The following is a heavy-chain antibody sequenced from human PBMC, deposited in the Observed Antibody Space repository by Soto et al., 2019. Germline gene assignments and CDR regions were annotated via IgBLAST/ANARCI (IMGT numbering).Heavy chain of an antibody. CDR2: ISGSGDDT. V-gene: IGHV3-23*01. Sequence: PGGSLRLSCVASGFTFSNFAMAWVRQAPGEGLEWVSAISGSGDDTFYADSMKGRFTISRDNSKNTLYLQINSLRAEDTAVYYCAKIAYYDILSGPRKYNWFDPWGQGTLVTVSS. J-gene: IGHJ5*02. CDR3: AKIAYYDILSGPRKYNWFDP. D-gene: IGHD3-9*01. CDR1: GFTFSNFA.